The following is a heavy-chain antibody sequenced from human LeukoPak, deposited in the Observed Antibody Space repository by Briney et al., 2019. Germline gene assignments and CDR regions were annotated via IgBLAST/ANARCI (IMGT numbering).Heavy chain of an antibody. J-gene: IGHJ3*02. CDR3: ARDRYFGSDGFDI. CDR1: GFSFSEHG. CDR2: TWYDGSNN. Sequence: GRSLRLSCAASGFSFSEHGMHWVRQAPGKGPEWVTATWYDGSNNHYADSVKGRFTISRDNSKNTVFLEMNSLRAEDTAVYHCARDRYFGSDGFDIWGPGTMVIVSS. V-gene: IGHV3-33*01. D-gene: IGHD3-10*01.